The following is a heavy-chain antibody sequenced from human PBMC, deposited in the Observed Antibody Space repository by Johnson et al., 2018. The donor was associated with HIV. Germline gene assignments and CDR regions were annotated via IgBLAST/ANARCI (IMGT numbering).Heavy chain of an antibody. Sequence: VQLVESGGGLVQPGRSLRLSCAASGFTFNHYAMHWVRQAPGKGLEWVSGLTWNSDTIAYADSVKGRFTISRDSAKNSLYLQMNSLRPEDTAVYYCVKGLGYGGPSDGAFDIWGQGTMVTVSS. CDR2: LTWNSDTI. J-gene: IGHJ3*02. CDR3: VKGLGYGGPSDGAFDI. D-gene: IGHD4-23*01. V-gene: IGHV3-9*01. CDR1: GFTFNHYA.